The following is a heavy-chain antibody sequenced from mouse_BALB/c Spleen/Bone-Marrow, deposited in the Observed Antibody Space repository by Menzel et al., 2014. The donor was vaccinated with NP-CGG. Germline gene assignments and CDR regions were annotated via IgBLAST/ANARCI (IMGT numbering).Heavy chain of an antibody. CDR2: ISSGGSYT. D-gene: IGHD2-10*01. Sequence: EVKLVDSGGGLVKPGGSLKLSCAASGFAFSSYDMSWVRQTPEKRLEWVATISSGGSYTYYPDSVKGRFTISRDNARNTLYLQMSSLRSEDTALYYCARHPYYGNYPAWFAYWGQGTLVTVSA. CDR1: GFAFSSYD. V-gene: IGHV5-9*02. J-gene: IGHJ3*01. CDR3: ARHPYYGNYPAWFAY.